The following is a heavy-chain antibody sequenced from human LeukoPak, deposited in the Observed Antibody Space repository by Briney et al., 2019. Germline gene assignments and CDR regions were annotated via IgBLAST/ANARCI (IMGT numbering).Heavy chain of an antibody. CDR2: ISGSADTT. Sequence: PGGPLRLSCAASGFTFSTFAMNWVRQAPGKGLEWVSAISGSADTTYYADSVKGRFTISRDNSKNTLYLQMNSLRAEDTAVYYCAKVLFMTTGPPFDYWGQGTLVTVSS. V-gene: IGHV3-23*01. D-gene: IGHD4-17*01. CDR3: AKVLFMTTGPPFDY. CDR1: GFTFSTFA. J-gene: IGHJ4*02.